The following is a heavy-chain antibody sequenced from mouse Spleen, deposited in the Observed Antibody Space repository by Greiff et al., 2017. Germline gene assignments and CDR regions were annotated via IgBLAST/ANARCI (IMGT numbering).Heavy chain of an antibody. CDR1: GYTFTDYV. CDR2: IYPGSGST. J-gene: IGHJ2*01. V-gene: IGHV1-77*01. D-gene: IGHD1-2*01. Sequence: VKLQESGPELVKPGASVKMSCKASGYTFTDYVISWVKQRPGQGLEWIGEIYPGSGSTYYNEKFKGKATLTADKSSNTAYMQLSSLTSEDSAVYFCARLEGDYYGLFDYWGQGTTLTVSS. CDR3: ARLEGDYYGLFDY.